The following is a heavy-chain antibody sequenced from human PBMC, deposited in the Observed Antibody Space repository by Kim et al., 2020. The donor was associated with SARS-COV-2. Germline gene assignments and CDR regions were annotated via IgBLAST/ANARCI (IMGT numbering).Heavy chain of an antibody. Sequence: SVKVSCKASGGTFSSYAISWVRQAPGQGLEWMGGIIPIFGTANYAQKFQGRVTITADESTSTAYMELSSLRSEDTAVYYCAAHRRDGYILGYWGQGTLVTVSS. D-gene: IGHD5-12*01. CDR1: GGTFSSYA. CDR3: AAHRRDGYILGY. V-gene: IGHV1-69*13. CDR2: IIPIFGTA. J-gene: IGHJ4*02.